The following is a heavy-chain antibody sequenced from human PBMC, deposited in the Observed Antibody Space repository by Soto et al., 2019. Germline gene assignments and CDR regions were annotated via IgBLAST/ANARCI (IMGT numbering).Heavy chain of an antibody. J-gene: IGHJ6*02. CDR1: GYTFTSYD. Sequence: ASVKVSFKASGYTFTSYDINWLRQATGQGLEWMGWMNPNSGNTGYAQKFQGRVTMTRNTSISTAYMELSSLRSEDTAVYYCARGRWFEDYYYGMDVWGQGTTVTVSS. CDR2: MNPNSGNT. D-gene: IGHD2-15*01. V-gene: IGHV1-8*01. CDR3: ARGRWFEDYYYGMDV.